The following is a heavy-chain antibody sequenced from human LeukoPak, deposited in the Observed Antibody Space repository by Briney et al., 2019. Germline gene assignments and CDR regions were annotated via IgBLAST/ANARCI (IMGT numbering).Heavy chain of an antibody. Sequence: PGGSLRLSCAASGFTFSSYAMSWVRQAPGKGLEWVSAISGGGGSTYYAGSVKSRFTISRDNSKNTLFLQMNSLRAEDTAVYYCAKDRGYSGYDPLDYWGQGTLVTVSS. CDR1: GFTFSSYA. CDR2: ISGGGGST. J-gene: IGHJ4*02. V-gene: IGHV3-23*01. D-gene: IGHD5-12*01. CDR3: AKDRGYSGYDPLDY.